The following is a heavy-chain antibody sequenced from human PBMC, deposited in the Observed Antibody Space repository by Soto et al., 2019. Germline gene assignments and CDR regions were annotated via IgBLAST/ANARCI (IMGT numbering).Heavy chain of an antibody. J-gene: IGHJ6*03. V-gene: IGHV1-8*01. D-gene: IGHD2-15*01. CDR2: MNPNSGNT. CDR1: GYTFTSYD. CDR3: ASSIVVVVAAQRRGISYMDV. Sequence: VKVSCQASGYTFTSYDINWERQATGQGLEWMGWMNPNSGNTGYAQKFQGRVTMTRNTSISTAYIELSSLRSEDTAVYYCASSIVVVVAAQRRGISYMDVWGKGTTVTVSS.